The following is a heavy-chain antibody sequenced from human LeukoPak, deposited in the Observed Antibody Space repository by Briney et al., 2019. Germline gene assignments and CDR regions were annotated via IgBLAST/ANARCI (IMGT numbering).Heavy chain of an antibody. CDR2: IRYDGSNK. CDR1: GFTFSSYG. CDR3: AKPAGSSGWYEGPVWGQDNAEYFQH. Sequence: PGGSLRLSCAASGFTFSSYGMHWVRQAPGKGLEWVAFIRYDGSNKYYADSVKGRFTISRDNSKNTLYLQMNSLRAEDTAVYYCAKPAGSSGWYEGPVWGQDNAEYFQHWGQGTLVTVSS. D-gene: IGHD6-19*01. V-gene: IGHV3-30*02. J-gene: IGHJ1*01.